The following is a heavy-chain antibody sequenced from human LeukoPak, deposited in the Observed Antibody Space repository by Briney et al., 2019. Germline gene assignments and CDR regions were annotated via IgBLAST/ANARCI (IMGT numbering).Heavy chain of an antibody. V-gene: IGHV3-23*01. CDR2: ITGSGDIT. J-gene: IGHJ6*03. CDR3: AKGSDSDSSGWPEGHYYMDV. D-gene: IGHD6-19*01. CDR1: EFTFSSFA. Sequence: GGSLRLSCAASEFTFSSFAMTWVRQASGKGLEWVSSITGSGDITYYADSVKGRFTISRDNSNKMLFLQMNSLRGEDTAVYYCAKGSDSDSSGWPEGHYYMDVWGKGTTVTVSS.